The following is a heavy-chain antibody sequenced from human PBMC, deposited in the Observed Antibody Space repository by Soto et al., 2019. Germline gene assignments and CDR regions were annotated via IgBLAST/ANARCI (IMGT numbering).Heavy chain of an antibody. V-gene: IGHV4-39*01. CDR3: ARRRVIHYYYGMDV. Sequence: SETLSLTCTVSGGSISSSSYYWGWIRQPPGKGLEWIGSIYYSGSTYYNPSLKSRVTISVDTSKNQFSLKLSSVTAADTAVYYCARRRVIHYYYGMDVWGRGTTVTVSS. CDR1: GGSISSSSYY. J-gene: IGHJ6*02. CDR2: IYYSGST. D-gene: IGHD3-9*01.